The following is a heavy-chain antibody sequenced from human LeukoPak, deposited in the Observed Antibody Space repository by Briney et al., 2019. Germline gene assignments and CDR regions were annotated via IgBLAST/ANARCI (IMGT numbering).Heavy chain of an antibody. CDR2: IKQDGSEK. CDR3: AREVRGVYYYYMDV. V-gene: IGHV3-7*01. CDR1: GFTFSSYW. Sequence: GGSLRLSCAASGFTFSSYWMSWVRQAPGKGLEWVANIKQDGSEKYYVDSVEGRFTIPRDNAKNSLYLQMNSLRAEDTAVYYCAREVRGVYYYYMDVWGKGTTVTVSS. D-gene: IGHD3-10*01. J-gene: IGHJ6*03.